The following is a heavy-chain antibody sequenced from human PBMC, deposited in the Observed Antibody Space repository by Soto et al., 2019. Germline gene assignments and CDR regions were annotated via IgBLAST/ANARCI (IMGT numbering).Heavy chain of an antibody. CDR3: AKDLSWGQCDY. Sequence: EMQLVESGGGLVQPGGSLRLSCVASGFTFSNYWMHWVRQDPGMGLVWVSSIRSDGTATQYADSVNGRFTVSRDNTKNTLYLQMTSLRAEDTAVCYCAKDLSWGQCDYWGQGTLVTVSS. V-gene: IGHV3-74*01. J-gene: IGHJ4*02. CDR1: GFTFSNYW. CDR2: IRSDGTAT. D-gene: IGHD3-16*01.